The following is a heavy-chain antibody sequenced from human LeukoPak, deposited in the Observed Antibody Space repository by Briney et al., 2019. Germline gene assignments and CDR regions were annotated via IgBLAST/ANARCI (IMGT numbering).Heavy chain of an antibody. J-gene: IGHJ4*02. CDR2: ISCSGST. CDR1: GASISSYY. Sequence: SETLSLTCTVSGASISSYYWSWIRQPPGKGLEWIGYISCSGSTNYNPSLKSRATISADTSKNQVSLTLSSVTAAGTAVYYCARHPELYFFDYWGQGTLVTVSS. CDR3: ARHPELYFFDY. V-gene: IGHV4-59*08. D-gene: IGHD3-10*01.